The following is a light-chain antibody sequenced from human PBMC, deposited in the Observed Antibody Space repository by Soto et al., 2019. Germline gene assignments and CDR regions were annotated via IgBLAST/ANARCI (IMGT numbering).Light chain of an antibody. CDR2: DAS. CDR1: QSVSTY. CDR3: QQYYSYPHT. J-gene: IGKJ2*01. Sequence: EIVLTQSPATLSLSPGERATLSCRASQSVSTYLAWYQQRPGQPPRLLIYDASSRATGIPARFSGSGSGTDFTLTISSLQPEDFATYYCQQYYSYPHTFGQGTKLEIK. V-gene: IGKV3-11*01.